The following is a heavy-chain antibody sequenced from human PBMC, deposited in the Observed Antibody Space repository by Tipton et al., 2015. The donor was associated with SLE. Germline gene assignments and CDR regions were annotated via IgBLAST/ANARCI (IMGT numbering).Heavy chain of an antibody. J-gene: IGHJ2*01. D-gene: IGHD7-27*01. CDR3: ARDAWGLGYWYFDL. V-gene: IGHV4-39*07. Sequence: TLSLTCTVSGGSISTSSYSWGWIRQSPGKGLEWIGEINHSGDTSYEPSLQSRATISLDMSKNQFYLKLTSATAADTAVYYCARDAWGLGYWYFDLWGRGTLVTVSS. CDR2: INHSGDT. CDR1: GGSISTSSYS.